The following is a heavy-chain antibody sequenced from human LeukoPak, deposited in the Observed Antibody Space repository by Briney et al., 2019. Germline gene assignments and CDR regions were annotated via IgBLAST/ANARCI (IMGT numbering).Heavy chain of an antibody. D-gene: IGHD5-24*01. CDR3: TTVERWLLRSSPY. CDR2: IETKIDGETT. J-gene: IGHJ4*02. Sequence: PGGSLRLSCAASGFTFSSYAMSWVRQAPGKGLEWVGRIETKIDGETTDYAAPVKGRFTISRDDSKNTLYLQMNSLKTDDTAVYYCTTVERWLLRSSPYWSQGTLVTVSS. CDR1: GFTFSSYA. V-gene: IGHV3-15*04.